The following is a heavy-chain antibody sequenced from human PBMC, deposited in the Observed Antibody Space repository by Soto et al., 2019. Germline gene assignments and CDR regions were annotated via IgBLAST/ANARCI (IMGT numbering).Heavy chain of an antibody. CDR1: GGSFSDYY. J-gene: IGHJ6*02. Sequence: PSETLSLTCAVNGGSFSDYYWNWIRQPPGKGLEWIGEINHSRSTNYNPSLNSRVTISVDRSKNQFSLKLSSVTAADTAVYYCARLPRGYNYGMDVWGQGTTVTVSS. CDR2: INHSRST. V-gene: IGHV4-34*01. CDR3: ARLPRGYNYGMDV.